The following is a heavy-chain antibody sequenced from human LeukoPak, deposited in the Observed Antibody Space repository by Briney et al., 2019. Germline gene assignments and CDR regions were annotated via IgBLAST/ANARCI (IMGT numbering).Heavy chain of an antibody. CDR2: IRSKANSYAT. V-gene: IGHV3-73*01. CDR1: GFTFSGSA. D-gene: IGHD6-6*01. Sequence: PGGSLRLSCAASGFTFSGSAMHWVRQAPGKGLEWVGRIRSKANSYATAYAASVKGRFTISRDDSKNTAYLQMNSLKTEDTAVYYCTSYSSSSPDYWGQGTLVTVSS. CDR3: TSYSSSSPDY. J-gene: IGHJ4*02.